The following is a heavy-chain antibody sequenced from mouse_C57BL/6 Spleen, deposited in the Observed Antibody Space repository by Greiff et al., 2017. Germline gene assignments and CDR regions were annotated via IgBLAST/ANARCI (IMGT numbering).Heavy chain of an antibody. CDR3: ARRGLYYYRSSGY. D-gene: IGHD1-1*01. CDR1: GYTFTSYW. CDR2: IDPSDSNT. Sequence: VQLQQPGAELVKPGASVKLSCKASGYTFTSYWMQWVKQRPGQGLEWIGEIDPSDSNTNYNQKFKGKATLTVDTSSSTAYMQRSSLTSEDSAVYYWARRGLYYYRSSGYWGQGTTLTVSS. J-gene: IGHJ2*01. V-gene: IGHV1-50*01.